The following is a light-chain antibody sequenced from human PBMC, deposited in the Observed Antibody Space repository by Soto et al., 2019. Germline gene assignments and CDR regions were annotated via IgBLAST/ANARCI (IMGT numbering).Light chain of an antibody. J-gene: IGLJ1*01. V-gene: IGLV2-23*02. CDR3: GSYALSTNPSV. Sequence: QSVLTQPASVSGSPGQSITISCTGTSRDVGAYKLVSWYQQHPGKAPKLIIYEVGERPSGASDRFSGSKSGNTASLTVSGLQAEDEADYYCGSYALSTNPSVFGSGTNVAVL. CDR1: SRDVGAYKL. CDR2: EVG.